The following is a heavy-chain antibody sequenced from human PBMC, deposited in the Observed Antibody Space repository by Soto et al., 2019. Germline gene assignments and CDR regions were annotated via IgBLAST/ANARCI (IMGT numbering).Heavy chain of an antibody. CDR3: ARGHSTDNWFDP. CDR2: MNPNSGRI. CDR1: GYTFTSYD. D-gene: IGHD4-4*01. V-gene: IGHV1-8*02. Sequence: ASVKVSCKASGYTFTSYDINWVRQAPGQGLEWMGWMNPNSGRIGYAQKFQGRVPMTRDTSITTAYMELSSLISEDTAVYYCARGHSTDNWFDPWGQGTLVTVSS. J-gene: IGHJ5*02.